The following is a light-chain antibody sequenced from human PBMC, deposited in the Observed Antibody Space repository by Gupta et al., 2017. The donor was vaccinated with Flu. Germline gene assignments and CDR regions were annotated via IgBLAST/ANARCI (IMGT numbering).Light chain of an antibody. V-gene: IGLV2-14*01. CDR1: SSNVGGYKY. Sequence: ITISCTGSSSNVGGYKYVSWYQQHPGKAPKLVIYEVSNRPAGVSNRFSGSKSGNTASLTISGLQAEDEADYYCSSYTTRSTLVFGGGTKVTVL. CDR3: SSYTTRSTLV. CDR2: EVS. J-gene: IGLJ2*01.